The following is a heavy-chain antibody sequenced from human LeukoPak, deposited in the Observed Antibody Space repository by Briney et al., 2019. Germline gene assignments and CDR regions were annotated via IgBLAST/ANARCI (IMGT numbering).Heavy chain of an antibody. V-gene: IGHV1-18*01. CDR2: ISGYNGNT. J-gene: IGHJ5*02. D-gene: IGHD3-10*01. CDR3: ARDSLYYGSGSYLGFDP. Sequence: GVSVKVSCRASGYTFTGYGISWVRQAPGQGLEWMGSISGYNGNTNYAEKLQGRVTMTTDTSTSTVYMELRSLRSDDTAVYYCARDSLYYGSGSYLGFDPWGQGTLVTVSS. CDR1: GYTFTGYG.